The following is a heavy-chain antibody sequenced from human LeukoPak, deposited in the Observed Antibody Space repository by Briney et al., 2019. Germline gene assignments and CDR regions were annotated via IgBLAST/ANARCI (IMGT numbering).Heavy chain of an antibody. CDR3: ARGIAAAGTRFGY. CDR2: INHSGST. Sequence: SETLSLTCAVYGGSFGGYYWSWIRQPPGKGLEWIGEINHSGSTNYNPSLKSRVTISVDTSKNQFSLKLSSVTAADTAVYYCARGIAAAGTRFGYWGQGTLVTVSS. V-gene: IGHV4-34*01. D-gene: IGHD6-13*01. CDR1: GGSFGGYY. J-gene: IGHJ4*02.